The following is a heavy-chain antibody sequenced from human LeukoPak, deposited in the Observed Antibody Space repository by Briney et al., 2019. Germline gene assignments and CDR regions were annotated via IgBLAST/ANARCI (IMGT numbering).Heavy chain of an antibody. D-gene: IGHD5-24*01. CDR3: AREISRDGYNYRAFDI. J-gene: IGHJ3*02. V-gene: IGHV1-69*10. CDR1: GGTFSSYA. Sequence: SVKVSCKASGGTFSSYAISWVRQAPGQGLEWMGGIIPILGIANYAQKFQGRVTITADKSTSTAYMELSSLRSEDTAVYYCAREISRDGYNYRAFDIWGQGTMVTVSS. CDR2: IIPILGIA.